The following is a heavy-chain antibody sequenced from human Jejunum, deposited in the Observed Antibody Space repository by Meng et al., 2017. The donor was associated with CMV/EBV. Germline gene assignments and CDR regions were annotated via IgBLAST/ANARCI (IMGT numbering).Heavy chain of an antibody. CDR3: ARDAPPNNYGWFDP. CDR2: IYPNGNT. Sequence: QVQLQEPGPGLVKPSETLSLTCTVSGGSISSYYWSWIRQPAGKGLEWIGRIYPNGNTNYNPSLKSRVTMSIDTSKNQFSLKLTSVTAADTAVYYCARDAPPNNYGWFDPWGQGTLVTVSS. CDR1: GGSISSYY. D-gene: IGHD5-18*01. V-gene: IGHV4-4*07. J-gene: IGHJ5*02.